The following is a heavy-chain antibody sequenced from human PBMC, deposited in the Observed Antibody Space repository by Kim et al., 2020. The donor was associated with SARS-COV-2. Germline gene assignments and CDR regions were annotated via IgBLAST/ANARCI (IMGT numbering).Heavy chain of an antibody. Sequence: GGSLRLSCAASGFTFSSYSMNWVRQAPGKGLEWVSSISSSSSYIYYADSVKGRFTISRDNAKNSLYLQMNSLRAEDTAVYYCAREGSLWFGEPPVRYYGMDVWGQGTTVTVSS. CDR3: AREGSLWFGEPPVRYYGMDV. D-gene: IGHD3-10*01. J-gene: IGHJ6*02. CDR1: GFTFSSYS. CDR2: ISSSSSYI. V-gene: IGHV3-21*01.